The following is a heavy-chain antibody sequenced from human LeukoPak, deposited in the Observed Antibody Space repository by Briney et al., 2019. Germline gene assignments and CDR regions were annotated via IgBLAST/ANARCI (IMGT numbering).Heavy chain of an antibody. CDR3: ARGVGAAAGTSYWYFDL. Sequence: ASVKVSCKASGYTFTGYYMHWVRQAPGQGLEWMGWINPNSGGTNYAQKFQGWVTMTRDTSISTAYMELSRLRSDDTAVYYCARGVGAAAGTSYWYFDLWGRGTLVTVSS. CDR1: GYTFTGYY. J-gene: IGHJ2*01. D-gene: IGHD6-13*01. V-gene: IGHV1-2*04. CDR2: INPNSGGT.